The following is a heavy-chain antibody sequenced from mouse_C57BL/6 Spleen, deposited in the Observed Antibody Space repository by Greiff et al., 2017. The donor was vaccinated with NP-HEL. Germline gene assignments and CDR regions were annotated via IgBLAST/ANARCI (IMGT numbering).Heavy chain of an antibody. CDR3: ASSRGITTVPFYWYFDV. CDR1: GYTFTDYN. CDR2: INPNNGGT. Sequence: EVQLQQSGPELVKPGASVKIPCKASGYTFTDYNMDWVKQSHGKSLEWIGDINPNNGGTIYNQKFKGKATLTVDKSSSTAYMELRSLTSEDTAVYYCASSRGITTVPFYWYFDVWGTGTTVTVSS. V-gene: IGHV1-18*01. D-gene: IGHD1-1*01. J-gene: IGHJ1*03.